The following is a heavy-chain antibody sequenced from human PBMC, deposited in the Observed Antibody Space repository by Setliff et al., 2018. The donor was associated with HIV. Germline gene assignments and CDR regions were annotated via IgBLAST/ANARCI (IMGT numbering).Heavy chain of an antibody. Sequence: KPSETLSLTCTVSGGSTNSGGYYWSWIRQHPGKGLEWIGYMSYNGSTYYNPSLKSRITISVDTSKHQFSLKLSSVTAADTAVYYCARARTTVIRTVWFDRWGQGTLVTVSS. J-gene: IGHJ5*02. CDR2: MSYNGST. D-gene: IGHD4-17*01. CDR3: ARARTTVIRTVWFDR. CDR1: GGSTNSGGYY. V-gene: IGHV4-31*03.